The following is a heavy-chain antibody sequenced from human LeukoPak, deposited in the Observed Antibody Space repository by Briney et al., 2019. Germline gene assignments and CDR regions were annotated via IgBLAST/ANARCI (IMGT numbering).Heavy chain of an antibody. Sequence: GASVKVSCKASGYTFTSYDINWVRQATGQGLEWMGWMNPNSGNTGYAQKFQGRVTMTRNTSISTDYMNLSSLRSEDTAVYYCASVCGSSCPRYFDYWGEGTLVTVSS. D-gene: IGHD6-13*01. CDR3: ASVCGSSCPRYFDY. CDR2: MNPNSGNT. J-gene: IGHJ4*02. V-gene: IGHV1-8*01. CDR1: GYTFTSYD.